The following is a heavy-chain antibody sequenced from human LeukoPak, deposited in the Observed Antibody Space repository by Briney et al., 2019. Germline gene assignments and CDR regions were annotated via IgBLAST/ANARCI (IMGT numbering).Heavy chain of an antibody. CDR3: SIRFDC. CDR2: IDGSGDTI. Sequence: GESLSLSCAASGFTFSDYSMNWVRQAPGKGLEWVSYIDGSGDTIYYADSVKGRFTISRDNAKNSLDLQMNSLRDEDTAVYYCSIRFDCWGQGTLVTVSS. D-gene: IGHD3-3*01. J-gene: IGHJ4*02. V-gene: IGHV3-48*02. CDR1: GFTFSDYS.